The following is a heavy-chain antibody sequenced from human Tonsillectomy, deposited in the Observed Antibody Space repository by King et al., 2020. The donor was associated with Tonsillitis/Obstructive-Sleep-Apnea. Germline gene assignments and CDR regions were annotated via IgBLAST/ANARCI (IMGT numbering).Heavy chain of an antibody. CDR3: ATGSRNYYYMDV. V-gene: IGHV4-31*01. Sequence: QLQESGPGLVKPSQTLSLTCTVSGGSISSGGYYWSWIRQHPGKGLEWIGYIYYSGSTYYNPSLKSLVTISVDTSKNQFSLKLSSVTAADTAVYYCATGSRNYYYMDVWGKGTTVTVSS. CDR2: IYYSGST. J-gene: IGHJ6*03. CDR1: GGSISSGGYY.